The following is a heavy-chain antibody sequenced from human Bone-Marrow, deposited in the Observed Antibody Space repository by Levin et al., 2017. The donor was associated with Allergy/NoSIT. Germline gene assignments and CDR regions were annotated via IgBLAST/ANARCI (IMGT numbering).Heavy chain of an antibody. J-gene: IGHJ3*02. CDR1: GYSFTTYW. CDR2: IYPGDSDT. D-gene: IGHD2/OR15-2a*01. Sequence: HGESLKISCKGSGYSFTTYWIAWVRQMPGKGLEWMGIIYPGDSDTRYSPSFQGQVNISADKSISTAYLQWSSLKASDTAMYYCARQSMSPRGGDAFDIWGQGTMVTVSS. V-gene: IGHV5-51*01. CDR3: ARQSMSPRGGDAFDI.